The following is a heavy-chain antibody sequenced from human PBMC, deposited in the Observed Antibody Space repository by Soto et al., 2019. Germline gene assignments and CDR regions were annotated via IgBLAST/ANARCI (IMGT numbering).Heavy chain of an antibody. CDR1: GYTLTELS. Sequence: GASVKVSCKVSGYTLTELSMHWVRQAPGKGLEWMGWISPYNGKTTYAQKVQGRVTMTTDTSTSTAYMELRGLRSDDTAVYYCARVDDYVWGSFRPWGQGTQVTVSS. D-gene: IGHD3-16*02. CDR2: ISPYNGKT. CDR3: ARVDDYVWGSFRP. J-gene: IGHJ4*02. V-gene: IGHV1-18*01.